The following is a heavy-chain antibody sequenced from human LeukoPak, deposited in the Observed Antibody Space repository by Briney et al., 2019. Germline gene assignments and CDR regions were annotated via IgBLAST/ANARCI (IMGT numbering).Heavy chain of an antibody. V-gene: IGHV4-39*01. CDR3: AKGTTAYYYYGMDV. J-gene: IGHJ6*02. CDR1: GGSIISSDYH. Sequence: SETLSLTCTVSGGSIISSDYHWGWVRQPPGKGLEWIGTISYSGNTDYNPSLRSRVTISVDTSNNQFSLRLGSVTAADTAVYYCAKGTTAYYYYGMDVWGQGTTVTVSS. CDR2: ISYSGNT. D-gene: IGHD4-17*01.